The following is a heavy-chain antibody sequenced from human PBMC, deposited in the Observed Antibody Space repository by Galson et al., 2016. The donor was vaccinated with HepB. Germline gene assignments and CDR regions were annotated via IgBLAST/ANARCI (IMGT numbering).Heavy chain of an antibody. CDR2: INPISGGR. D-gene: IGHD3-10*01. Sequence: SVKVSCKASGFTFTDYYIHWVRQAPGQGLEWMGWINPISGGRTYAQKFQGRITLTGDTSTTTAYMDLSSLRSDDTAVYYCARPTASGTYYNPFDYWGQGTLVTVSS. CDR1: GFTFTDYY. CDR3: ARPTASGTYYNPFDY. J-gene: IGHJ4*02. V-gene: IGHV1-2*02.